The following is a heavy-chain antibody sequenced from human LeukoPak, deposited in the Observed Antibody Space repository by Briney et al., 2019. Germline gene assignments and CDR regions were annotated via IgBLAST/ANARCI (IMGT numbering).Heavy chain of an antibody. CDR2: IIPILGIA. CDR1: VGTFTIYA. CDR3: ASGVYDSSGYLWN. D-gene: IGHD3-22*01. Sequence: VASVKVSCKASVGTFTIYAISWVRQAPGQGLGWMGRIIPILGIANYAQKFQGRVTITADKSTSTAYMELSSLRSVDTAVYYCASGVYDSSGYLWNWGEGTMVTVSS. V-gene: IGHV1-69*04. J-gene: IGHJ4*02.